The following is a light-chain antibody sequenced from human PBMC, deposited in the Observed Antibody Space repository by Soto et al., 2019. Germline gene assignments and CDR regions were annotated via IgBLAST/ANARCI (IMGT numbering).Light chain of an antibody. V-gene: IGLV4-69*01. J-gene: IGLJ3*02. CDR3: QTWGTGIEV. CDR1: SGHSSYT. CDR2: LNSDGSH. Sequence: QSVLTQSPSASASLGASVKLTCTLSSGHSSYTIAWHQQQPEKGPRYLMTLNSDGSHSKGDGIPDRFSGSSSGAERYLSIFSLQPEDEADYYSQTWGTGIEVFGGGTKLTV.